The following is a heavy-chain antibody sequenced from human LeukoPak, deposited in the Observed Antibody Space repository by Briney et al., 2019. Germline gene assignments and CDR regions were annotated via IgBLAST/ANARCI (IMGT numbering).Heavy chain of an antibody. V-gene: IGHV3-21*01. CDR3: ARDSHPRYYYDSSGHNWFDL. J-gene: IGHJ5*02. Sequence: GGSLRPSGAASGFTFSSYSMNWVRQAPGKGLEWVSSISSSSSYIYYADSVKGRFTISRDNAKNSLYLQMNSLRAEDTAVYYCARDSHPRYYYDSSGHNWFDLWGQGTLVTVSS. CDR1: GFTFSSYS. CDR2: ISSSSSYI. D-gene: IGHD3-22*01.